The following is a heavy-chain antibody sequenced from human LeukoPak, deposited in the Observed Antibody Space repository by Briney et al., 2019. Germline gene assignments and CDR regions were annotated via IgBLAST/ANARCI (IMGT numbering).Heavy chain of an antibody. D-gene: IGHD1-26*01. V-gene: IGHV1-24*01. CDR2: CDPEDGET. CDR1: GYTLTELS. J-gene: IGHJ5*02. Sequence: GASVKVSCKVSGYTLTELSMHWVRQAPGKGLEWMGGCDPEDGETIYAQKFQGRVTMTEDTSTDTAYMELSSLRSEDTAVYYCATLVGELLGLRAVFDPWGQGTLVTVSS. CDR3: ATLVGELLGLRAVFDP.